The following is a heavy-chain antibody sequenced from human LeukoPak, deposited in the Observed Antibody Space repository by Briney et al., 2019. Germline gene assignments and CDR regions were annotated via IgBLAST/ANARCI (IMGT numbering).Heavy chain of an antibody. CDR1: GGSISSSSYY. CDR2: IYYSGST. D-gene: IGHD3-22*01. CDR3: AREPRGYYSYYFDY. J-gene: IGHJ4*02. V-gene: IGHV4-39*02. Sequence: SETLSLTCTVSGGSISSSSYYWGWIRQPPGKGLEWIGSIYYSGSTYYNPSLKSRVTISVDTSKNQFSLKLSSVTAADTAVYYCAREPRGYYSYYFDYWGQGTLVTVSS.